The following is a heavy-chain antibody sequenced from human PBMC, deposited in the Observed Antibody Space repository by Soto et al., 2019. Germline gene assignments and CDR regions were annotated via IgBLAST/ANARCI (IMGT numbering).Heavy chain of an antibody. Sequence: EVQMVESGGGLIQPGGSLRLSCAAFGFTVSSNYMTWVRQAPGKGLEWVSVIYSGGSTYYADSVKGRFTISRDNSRNTLYLQMNSLRAEDTAVYYCARGFPSMAYYEEYYFDKWGQGTLVTVSS. J-gene: IGHJ4*02. CDR3: ARGFPSMAYYEEYYFDK. V-gene: IGHV3-53*01. CDR2: IYSGGST. CDR1: GFTVSSNY. D-gene: IGHD3-22*01.